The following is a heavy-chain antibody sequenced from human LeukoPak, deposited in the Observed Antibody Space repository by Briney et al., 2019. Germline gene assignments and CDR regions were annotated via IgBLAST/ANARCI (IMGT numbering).Heavy chain of an antibody. CDR1: RGSISGYY. CDR3: AWGKAYFHH. Sequence: SETLSLTCTVSRGSISGYYWSWIRQPPGRGGAWIGWIYYSGSANYNHSLKRGVALSADTSENQFALKLGAVTDADAPVYFFAWGKAYFHHWPQGTLVPVSS. D-gene: IGHD3-16*01. J-gene: IGHJ4*02. V-gene: IGHV4-59*12. CDR2: IYYSGSA.